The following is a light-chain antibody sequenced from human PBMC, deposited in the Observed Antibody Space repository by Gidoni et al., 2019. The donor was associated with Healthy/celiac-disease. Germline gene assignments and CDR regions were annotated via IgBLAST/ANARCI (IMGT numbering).Light chain of an antibody. Sequence: QSALTQPASVSGSPGQSITISCTGTSSDVGGYNYVSWYQQHPGKAPKLMIYDVINRPSGVSNRFSGSKSGNTASLTISGLQAEDEADYDCSSYTSSSTLFGGGTKLTVL. CDR1: SSDVGGYNY. J-gene: IGLJ2*01. V-gene: IGLV2-14*01. CDR3: SSYTSSSTL. CDR2: DVI.